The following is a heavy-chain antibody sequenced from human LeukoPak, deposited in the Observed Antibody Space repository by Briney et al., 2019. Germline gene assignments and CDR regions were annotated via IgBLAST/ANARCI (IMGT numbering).Heavy chain of an antibody. CDR3: AAGGAFDI. V-gene: IGHV3-7*01. Sequence: GGSLRLSCAASGFSFSSYWMSWVPQAPGKGLERVANIKQDGSEKNYVDSVKGRFTISRDNGKNSLYLQVNSLRAEDTAVYYCAAGGAFDIWGQGTMVTVSS. J-gene: IGHJ3*02. CDR2: IKQDGSEK. D-gene: IGHD4-23*01. CDR1: GFSFSSYW.